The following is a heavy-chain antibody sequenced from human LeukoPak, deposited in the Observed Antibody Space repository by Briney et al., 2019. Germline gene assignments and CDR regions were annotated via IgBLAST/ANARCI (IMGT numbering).Heavy chain of an antibody. CDR2: IYYSGST. J-gene: IGHJ5*02. Sequence: SETLSLTCTVSGGSISSRNYYWGWIRQPPGKGLEWTGSIYYSGSTYYSPSLKSRVTTSGDTSRNQFSLRLDSVTAADTAVYYCARDAVLDNSWFDPWGQGTLVTVSS. V-gene: IGHV4-39*07. CDR1: GGSISSRNYY. D-gene: IGHD3-9*01. CDR3: ARDAVLDNSWFDP.